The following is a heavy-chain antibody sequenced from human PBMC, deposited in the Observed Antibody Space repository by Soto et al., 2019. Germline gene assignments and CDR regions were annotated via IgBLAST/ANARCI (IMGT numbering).Heavy chain of an antibody. CDR2: INPNSGGT. D-gene: IGHD3-10*01. V-gene: IGHV1-2*04. CDR3: ARDFYGSGINSYYGMDV. CDR1: GYTFTGYY. J-gene: IGHJ6*02. Sequence: ASVKVSCKASGYTFTGYYMHWVRQAPGQGLEWMGWINPNSGGTNYAQKFQGWVTMTSDTSISTAYMELSRLRSDDTAVYYCARDFYGSGINSYYGMDVWGQGTTVTVSS.